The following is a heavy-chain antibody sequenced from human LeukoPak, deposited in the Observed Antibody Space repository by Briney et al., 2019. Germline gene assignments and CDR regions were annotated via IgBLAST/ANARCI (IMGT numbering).Heavy chain of an antibody. D-gene: IGHD5-24*01. V-gene: IGHV4-39*01. CDR2: MYHNGST. J-gene: IGHJ5*02. CDR3: ARHPSGRMWLQQGGWFDP. CDR1: GGSISSISYY. Sequence: PSETLSLTCTVSGGSISSISYYWGWIRQPPGKGLEWIGSMYHNGSTYYNPSLKSRVTISVDTSKNQFFLKLTSVTAADTAVYYCARHPSGRMWLQQGGWFDPWGQGTLVTVSS.